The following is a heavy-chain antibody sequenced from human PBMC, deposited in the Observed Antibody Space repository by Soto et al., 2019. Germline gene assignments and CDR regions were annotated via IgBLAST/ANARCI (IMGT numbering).Heavy chain of an antibody. CDR2: IYFIGAP. CDR3: ARGIAAAAARGMDV. Sequence: SETLSLTCTVSGGSVSSGTYYWSWIRQPPGKGLEWIGYIYFIGAPNYNPSLKSRATISRDTSKNQFSLRLKSVTAADTAVYYCARGIAAAAARGMDVWGQGTTVTVSS. J-gene: IGHJ6*02. CDR1: GGSVSSGTYY. D-gene: IGHD6-13*01. V-gene: IGHV4-61*01.